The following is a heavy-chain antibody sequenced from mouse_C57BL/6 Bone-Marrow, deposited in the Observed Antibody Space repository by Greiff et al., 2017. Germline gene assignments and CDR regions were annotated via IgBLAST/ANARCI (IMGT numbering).Heavy chain of an antibody. CDR2: ISDGGSYT. V-gene: IGHV5-4*01. CDR3: AKLFYAMDY. CDR1: GFTFSSYA. J-gene: IGHJ4*01. Sequence: EVQVVESGGGLVKPGGSLKLSCAASGFTFSSYAMSWVRQTPEKRLEWVATISDGGSYTYYPDNVKGRFTISRDNAKNNLYLQMSHLKSEDTAMYYCAKLFYAMDYWGQGTSVTVSS.